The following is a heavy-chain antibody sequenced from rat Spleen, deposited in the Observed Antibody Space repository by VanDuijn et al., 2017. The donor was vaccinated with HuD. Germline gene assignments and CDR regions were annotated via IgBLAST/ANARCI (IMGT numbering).Heavy chain of an antibody. D-gene: IGHD4-6*01. Sequence: EVQLVESDGGLIQPGKSLKLSCAASGFIFSDHYVSWVRQAPTKGLEWVATINYDGRSTFYRDSVRARFTISRDNAKSTLYLQMNNLRSEDTATYYCTRGTYFRHWGQGVMVTVSS. CDR2: INYDGRST. CDR3: TRGTYFRH. CDR1: GFIFSDHY. V-gene: IGHV5-29*01. J-gene: IGHJ2*01.